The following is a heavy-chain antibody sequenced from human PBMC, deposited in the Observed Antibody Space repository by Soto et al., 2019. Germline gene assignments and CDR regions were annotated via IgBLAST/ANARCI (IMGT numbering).Heavy chain of an antibody. V-gene: IGHV5-51*01. J-gene: IGHJ4*02. D-gene: IGHD2-2*01. Sequence: GESLKISCKGSGYSFTSYWIGWVRQMPGKGLEWMGIIYPGDSDTRYSPSFQGQVTISADKSISTAYLQWSSLKASDTAMYYCARSLPGYCSSTSCYYFDYWGQGTLVTVSS. CDR3: ARSLPGYCSSTSCYYFDY. CDR2: IYPGDSDT. CDR1: GYSFTSYW.